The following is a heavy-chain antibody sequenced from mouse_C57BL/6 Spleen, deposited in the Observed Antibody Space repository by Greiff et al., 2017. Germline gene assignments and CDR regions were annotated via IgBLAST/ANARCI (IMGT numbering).Heavy chain of an antibody. V-gene: IGHV1-80*01. CDR2: IYPGDGDT. Sequence: QVHVKQSGAELVKPGASVKISCKASGYAFSSYWMNWVKQRPGKGLEWIGQIYPGDGDTNYNGKFKGKATLTADKSSSTAYMQRSSLTSEDSAVYFCARDSASITTVVSPFDYWGQGTTLTVSS. CDR3: ARDSASITTVVSPFDY. D-gene: IGHD1-1*01. J-gene: IGHJ2*01. CDR1: GYAFSSYW.